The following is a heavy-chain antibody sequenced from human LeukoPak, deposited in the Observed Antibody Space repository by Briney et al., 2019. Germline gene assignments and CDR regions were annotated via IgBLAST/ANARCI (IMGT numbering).Heavy chain of an antibody. V-gene: IGHV3-30-3*01. CDR3: ARGGYCSSTSCYSLRFLEWLIFDY. D-gene: IGHD2-2*02. J-gene: IGHJ4*02. Sequence: PGGSLRLSCAASGFTFSSYAMHWVRQAPGKGLEWVAVISHDGSNKYYADSVKGRFTISRDSSKNTLYLQMNSLRAEDTAVYYCARGGYCSSTSCYSLRFLEWLIFDYWGQGTLVTVSS. CDR1: GFTFSSYA. CDR2: ISHDGSNK.